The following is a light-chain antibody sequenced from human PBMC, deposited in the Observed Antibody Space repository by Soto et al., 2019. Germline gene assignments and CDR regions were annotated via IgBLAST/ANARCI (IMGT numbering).Light chain of an antibody. V-gene: IGLV2-23*01. CDR3: CSYADGNTVV. CDR2: GDN. CDR1: SSDVGRNNL. J-gene: IGLJ2*01. Sequence: QSALTQPASVSGSPGQSITISCTGTSSDVGRNNLVSWYQHHPCKAPKLMSYGDNKRPSGISNRFSGSRSGNTASLTISGLQAEYEADYHCCSYADGNTVVFGGGTKLTVL.